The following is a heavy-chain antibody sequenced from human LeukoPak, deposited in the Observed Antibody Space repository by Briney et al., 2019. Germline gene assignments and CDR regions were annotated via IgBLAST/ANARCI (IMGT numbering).Heavy chain of an antibody. CDR2: IYHSGST. J-gene: IGHJ5*02. D-gene: IGHD1-1*01. Sequence: SETLSLTCAVSGGSISSGGYSWSWIRQPPGKGLEWIGYIYHSGSTYYNPSLKSRVTISVDRSKNQFSLKLSSVTAADTAVYYCARAGNDANMFRFDPWGQGTLVTVSS. CDR1: GGSISSGGYS. CDR3: ARAGNDANMFRFDP. V-gene: IGHV4-30-2*01.